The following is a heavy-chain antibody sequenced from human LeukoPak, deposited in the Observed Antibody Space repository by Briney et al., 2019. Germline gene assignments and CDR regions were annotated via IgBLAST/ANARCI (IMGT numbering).Heavy chain of an antibody. CDR3: ARANVGAFDY. CDR2: MNPNSGNT. J-gene: IGHJ4*02. V-gene: IGHV1-8*01. D-gene: IGHD1-26*01. Sequence: GASVKVSCKASGYTFTSYDINWVRQATGQGREWMGWMNPNSGNTGYAQKFQGRVTMTRNTSISTAYMELSSLRSDDTAVYYCARANVGAFDYWGQGTLVTVSS. CDR1: GYTFTSYD.